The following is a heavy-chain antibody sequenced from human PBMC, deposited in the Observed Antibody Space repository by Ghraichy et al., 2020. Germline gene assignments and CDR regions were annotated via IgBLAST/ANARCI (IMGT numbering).Heavy chain of an antibody. CDR2: IKHDGSEK. D-gene: IGHD3-3*01. CDR3: ARDYDFWSGYLDY. CDR1: GFPFGNYW. Sequence: ETLSLTCAASGFPFGNYWMSWVRQAPGKGLEWLANIKHDGSEKYYMDSVKGRFTISRDNAKNSLYLQMNSLRAEDTAVYYCARDYDFWSGYLDYWGQGTLVTVSS. V-gene: IGHV3-7*03. J-gene: IGHJ4*02.